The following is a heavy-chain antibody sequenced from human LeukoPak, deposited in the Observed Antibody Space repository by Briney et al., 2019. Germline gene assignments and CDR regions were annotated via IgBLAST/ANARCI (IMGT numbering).Heavy chain of an antibody. CDR2: ISGSGGST. V-gene: IGHV3-23*01. CDR3: ARADYYDSSGYPFDY. Sequence: GGSLRLSCAASGYTFSSYAMSWVRQAPGKGLQWLSAISGSGGSTYYADSVKGRFTISRDNSKNTLYLQMNSLRAEDTAVYYCARADYYDSSGYPFDYWGQGTLVTVSS. D-gene: IGHD3-22*01. CDR1: GYTFSSYA. J-gene: IGHJ4*02.